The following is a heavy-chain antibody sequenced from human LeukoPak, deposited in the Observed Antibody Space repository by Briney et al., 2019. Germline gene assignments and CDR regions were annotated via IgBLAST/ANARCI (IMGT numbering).Heavy chain of an antibody. CDR2: ISSSGSTI. CDR3: ARASGVSVPAGY. J-gene: IGHJ4*02. Sequence: GGSLRLSCVASGFTFSSYEINWVRQAPGKGLEWISHISSSGSTIYYADFLRGRFTISRDNAKNSVYLQMNSLRAEDTAVYYCARASGVSVPAGYWGQGTLVTVPS. D-gene: IGHD2-8*01. CDR1: GFTFSSYE. V-gene: IGHV3-48*03.